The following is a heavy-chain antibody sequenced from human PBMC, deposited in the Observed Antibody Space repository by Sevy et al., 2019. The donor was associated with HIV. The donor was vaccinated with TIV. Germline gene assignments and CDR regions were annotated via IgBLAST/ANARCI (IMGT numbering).Heavy chain of an antibody. CDR3: ARGASGYYYFDY. V-gene: IGHV4-4*07. D-gene: IGHD5-12*01. Sequence: SETLSLTCTVSAGSISSSYWSWIRQPAGKGLEWIGRIYSIGNTNYNPSLKSRVTMSVDTSKNQFSLKLSSVTAADTAVYHCARGASGYYYFDYWGQGTLVTVSS. J-gene: IGHJ4*02. CDR1: AGSISSSY. CDR2: IYSIGNT.